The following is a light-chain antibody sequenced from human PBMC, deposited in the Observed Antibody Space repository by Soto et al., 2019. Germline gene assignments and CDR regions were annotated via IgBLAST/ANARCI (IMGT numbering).Light chain of an antibody. V-gene: IGLV2-11*01. CDR1: SSDVGGYNY. J-gene: IGLJ2*01. CDR3: CSYAGSYTPVV. Sequence: QSALTQPRSVSGSPGQSVTISCTGTSSDVGGYNYVSWYQQHPGKAPKLMIYDVSKRPSGVPDRLSGSKSGNTASLTISGLQAEDEADYYCCSYAGSYTPVVFGGGTKLTVL. CDR2: DVS.